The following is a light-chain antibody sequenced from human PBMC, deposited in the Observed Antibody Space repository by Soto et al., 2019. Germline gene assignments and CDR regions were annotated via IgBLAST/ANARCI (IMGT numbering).Light chain of an antibody. CDR1: RNVLYSSNNKNY. Sequence: DIVMTQSPDSLAVSLGERATINCKSSRNVLYSSNNKNYLAWYQQKSGQPPRLLIYWASTRESGVPDRFSGSGAGTDFTLTIRRLQAEDVAVYYCQQYYNTPRTFGQGTTVDNK. CDR3: QQYYNTPRT. J-gene: IGKJ1*01. V-gene: IGKV4-1*01. CDR2: WAS.